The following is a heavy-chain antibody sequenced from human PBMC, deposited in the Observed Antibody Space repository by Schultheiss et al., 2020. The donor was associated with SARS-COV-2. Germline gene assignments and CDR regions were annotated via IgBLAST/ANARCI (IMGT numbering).Heavy chain of an antibody. CDR2: IYSGGST. V-gene: IGHV3-53*01. CDR1: GFTFSNAW. Sequence: GGSLRLSCAASGFTFSNAWMSWVRQAPGKGLEWVSVIYSGGSTYYADSVKGRFTISRDNSKNTLYLQMNSLRAEDTAVYYCGSGPSAYYDFWGQGTLVTVSS. J-gene: IGHJ4*02. CDR3: GSGPSAYYDF. D-gene: IGHD3-22*01.